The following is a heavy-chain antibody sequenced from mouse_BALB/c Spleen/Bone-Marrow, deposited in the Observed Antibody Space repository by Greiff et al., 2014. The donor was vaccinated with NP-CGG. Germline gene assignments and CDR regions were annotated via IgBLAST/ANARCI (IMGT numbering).Heavy chain of an antibody. CDR1: GFNIKDTY. CDR3: ASYSYAWYFDV. CDR2: IDPANGNT. D-gene: IGHD2-12*01. Sequence: VQLQQPGAELVKPGASVKLSCTASGFNIKDTYMHWVKQRPEQGLEWIGRIDPANGNTKYDPKFQGKATITADTSSNTAYLQLSSLTSEDTAVYYCASYSYAWYFDVWGAGTTVTVSS. V-gene: IGHV14-3*02. J-gene: IGHJ1*01.